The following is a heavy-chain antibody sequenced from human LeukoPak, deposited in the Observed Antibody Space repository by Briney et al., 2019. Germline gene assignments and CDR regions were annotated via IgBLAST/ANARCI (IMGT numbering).Heavy chain of an antibody. Sequence: PGGSLRLSCAASGFTFSSYWMSWVRQPPGKGLEWIGEINHSGSTNYNPSLKSRVTISVDTSKNQFSLKLSSVTAADTAVYYCARVDRVRGGDYKWFDPWGQGTLVTVSS. J-gene: IGHJ5*02. CDR1: GFTFSSYW. V-gene: IGHV4-34*01. CDR2: INHSGST. D-gene: IGHD2-21*02. CDR3: ARVDRVRGGDYKWFDP.